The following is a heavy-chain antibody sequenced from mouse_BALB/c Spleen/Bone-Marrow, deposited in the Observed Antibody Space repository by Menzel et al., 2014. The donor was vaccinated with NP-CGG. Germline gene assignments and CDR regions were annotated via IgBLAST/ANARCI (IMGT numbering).Heavy chain of an antibody. Sequence: EVQLVESGGGLVKPGGSLKLSCAASGFTFSSYAMSWVRQTPEKRLEWVATICSGGSYTYYPDSVKGRFTISRDNAKNTLYLQMSSLRSEDTAMYYCARHITTVVADYWGQGTTLTVSS. CDR1: GFTFSSYA. D-gene: IGHD1-1*01. V-gene: IGHV5-9-3*01. CDR3: ARHITTVVADY. CDR2: ICSGGSYT. J-gene: IGHJ2*01.